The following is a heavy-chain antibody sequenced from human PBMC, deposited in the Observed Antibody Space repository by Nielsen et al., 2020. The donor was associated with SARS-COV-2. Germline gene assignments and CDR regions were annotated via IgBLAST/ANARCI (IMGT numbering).Heavy chain of an antibody. CDR2: IYYSGST. J-gene: IGHJ5*02. D-gene: IGHD6-13*01. V-gene: IGHV4-59*12. CDR3: ARGRHSSSWYGERNWFDP. Sequence: SETLSLTCTVSGGSISSYYWSWIRQPPGKGLEWIGYIYYSGSTNYNPSLKIRVTISVERSKNQFSLKLSSVTAADTAVYYCARGRHSSSWYGERNWFDPWGQGTLVTVSS. CDR1: GGSISSYY.